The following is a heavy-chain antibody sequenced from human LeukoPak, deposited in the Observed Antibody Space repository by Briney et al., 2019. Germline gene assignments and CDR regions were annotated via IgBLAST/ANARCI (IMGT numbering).Heavy chain of an antibody. CDR3: ARDSPYYQWELPYWYFDL. Sequence: GASVKVSCKASGYTFTSYGISWVRQAPGQGLEWMGWISAYNGNTNYAQKLQGRVTMTTDTSTSTAYMELRSLRSDDTAVYYCARDSPYYQWELPYWYFDLWGRGTLVTVSS. D-gene: IGHD1-26*01. CDR2: ISAYNGNT. J-gene: IGHJ2*01. CDR1: GYTFTSYG. V-gene: IGHV1-18*01.